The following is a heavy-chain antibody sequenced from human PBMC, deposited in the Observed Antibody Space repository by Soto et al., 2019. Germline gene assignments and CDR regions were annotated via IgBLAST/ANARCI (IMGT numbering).Heavy chain of an antibody. CDR1: GFTFSSYG. CDR3: ARDSSGWDFDY. Sequence: QVQLVESGGGVVQPGRSLRLSCAASGFTFSSYGMHWVRQAPGKGLEWVAVIWYDGSNKYYADSVKGRFTIYRDNSKNTLYLQMNSLRAEDTAVYYCARDSSGWDFDYWGQGTLVTVSS. V-gene: IGHV3-33*01. J-gene: IGHJ4*02. CDR2: IWYDGSNK. D-gene: IGHD6-19*01.